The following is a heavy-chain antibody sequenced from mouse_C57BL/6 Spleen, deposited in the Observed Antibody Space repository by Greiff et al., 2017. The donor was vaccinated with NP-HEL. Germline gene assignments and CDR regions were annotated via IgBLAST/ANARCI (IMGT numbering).Heavy chain of an antibody. CDR1: GFTFSDYG. J-gene: IGHJ2*01. CDR3: ARGPLDY. CDR2: ISSGSSTI. Sequence: DVMLVESGGGLVKPGGSLKLSCAASGFTFSDYGMHWVRQAPEKGLEWVAYISSGSSTIYYADTVKGRVTISRDNAKNTLFLQMTSLRSEDTAMYYCARGPLDYWGQGTTLTVSS. V-gene: IGHV5-17*01.